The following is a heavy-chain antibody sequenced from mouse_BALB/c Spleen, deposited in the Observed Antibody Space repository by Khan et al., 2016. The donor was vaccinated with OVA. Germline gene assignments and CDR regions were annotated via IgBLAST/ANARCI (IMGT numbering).Heavy chain of an antibody. D-gene: IGHD3-1*01. CDR2: IYPGGYFT. CDR3: ARWATWYFDV. V-gene: IGHV1-63*02. CDR1: GYTFTNYW. Sequence: QVQLQQSGGEVVRPGTSVKISCKASGYTFTNYWLGWIRQRPGHGLEWIGDIYPGGYFTNYNEQFKGKATLTVDTSSSTANMQLSSLTSEDSAVYFGARWATWYFDVWGAGTTVTVSS. J-gene: IGHJ1*01.